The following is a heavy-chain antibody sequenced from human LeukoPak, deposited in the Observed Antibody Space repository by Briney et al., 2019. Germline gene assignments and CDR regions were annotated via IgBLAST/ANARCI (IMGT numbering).Heavy chain of an antibody. CDR2: ISGSTGST. CDR1: GFTFSRYA. J-gene: IGHJ4*02. Sequence: PGGSLTLSCAASGFTFSRYAMGWVRQAPGKGLEWVSLISGSTGSTYYADFVKGRFTISRDNSKNMLYLQMNSLRAEDTAIYYCAKRATGGATIPLGFDYWGQGTLVAHSS. CDR3: AKRATGGATIPLGFDY. D-gene: IGHD1-26*01. V-gene: IGHV3-23*01.